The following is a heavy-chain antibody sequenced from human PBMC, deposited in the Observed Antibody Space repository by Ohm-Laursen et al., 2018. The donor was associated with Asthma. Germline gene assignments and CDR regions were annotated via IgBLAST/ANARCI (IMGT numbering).Heavy chain of an antibody. V-gene: IGHV3-21*01. CDR2: ISTASTFI. CDR1: GYTFSRYS. CDR3: AKVVLMDV. J-gene: IGHJ6*02. D-gene: IGHD3-16*02. Sequence: GSLRLSCTALGYTFSRYSIHWVRQVPGKGLEWVASISTASTFIYYADSVRGRFTTSRDNAKNSVYLQMNSLRAEDTALYYCAKVVLMDVWGQGTTVTVSS.